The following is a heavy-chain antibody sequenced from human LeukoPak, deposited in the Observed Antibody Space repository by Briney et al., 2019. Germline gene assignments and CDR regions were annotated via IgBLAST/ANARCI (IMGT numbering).Heavy chain of an antibody. Sequence: ASVKVSCKASGYTFSSYGISWVRQAPGQGLEWMGWINPNSGGTNYAQKLQGRVTMTTDTSTSTAYMELRSLRSDDTAVYYCARDRGDHPPDYWGQGTLVTVSS. D-gene: IGHD2-21*02. V-gene: IGHV1-18*01. CDR3: ARDRGDHPPDY. CDR1: GYTFSSYG. J-gene: IGHJ4*02. CDR2: INPNSGGT.